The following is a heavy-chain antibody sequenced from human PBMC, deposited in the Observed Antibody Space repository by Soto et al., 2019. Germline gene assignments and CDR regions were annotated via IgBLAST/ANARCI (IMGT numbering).Heavy chain of an antibody. Sequence: QVQLVESGGGVVQPGRSLRLSCAASGFTFSSYAMHWVRQAPGKGLEWVAIISYDGSNKYYADSVKGRFTISRDNSKNTLYLQMNSLRAEDTAVYYCARERRPYNWTYPPYYYYGMDVWGQGTTVTVSS. CDR3: ARERRPYNWTYPPYYYYGMDV. CDR2: ISYDGSNK. V-gene: IGHV3-30-3*01. J-gene: IGHJ6*02. CDR1: GFTFSSYA. D-gene: IGHD1-7*01.